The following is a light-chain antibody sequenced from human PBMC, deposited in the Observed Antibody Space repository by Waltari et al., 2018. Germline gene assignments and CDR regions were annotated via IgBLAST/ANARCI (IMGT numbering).Light chain of an antibody. J-gene: IGKJ2*01. CDR3: QQSYNTPYT. Sequence: DIQMTQSPSSLSASAGDRVTITCRASQSISTYLHWYQQKPGKAPKILIYAASNLQSGVPSRFSGSGSGTDFTLTISSLQPEDFATYYCQQSYNTPYTFGQGTKLEIK. V-gene: IGKV1-39*01. CDR2: AAS. CDR1: QSISTY.